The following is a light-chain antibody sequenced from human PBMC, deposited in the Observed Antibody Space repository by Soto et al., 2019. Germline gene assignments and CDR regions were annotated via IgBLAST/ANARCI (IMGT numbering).Light chain of an antibody. Sequence: QPVLTQSPSASASLGASVKLTCTLSSGHSTYTIAWHQQQPEKGPRYLMNINSDGSHTKGDGIPDRFSGSSSGAERYLTIPSLQSGDEADYYCQTGGTGYAVFGGGPQLTVL. J-gene: IGLJ7*01. CDR2: INSDGSH. V-gene: IGLV4-69*01. CDR1: SGHSTYT. CDR3: QTGGTGYAV.